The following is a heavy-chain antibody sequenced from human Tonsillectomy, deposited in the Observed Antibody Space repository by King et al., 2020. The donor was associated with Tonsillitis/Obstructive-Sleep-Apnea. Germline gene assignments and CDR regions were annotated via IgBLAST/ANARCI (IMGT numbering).Heavy chain of an antibody. J-gene: IGHJ4*02. CDR2: IYHSGST. CDR1: GASIRDNNW. D-gene: IGHD4-17*01. Sequence: QLQESGPGLVKPSGTLSLACAVSGASIRDNNWWSWVRQSPGRGLEWIGQIYHSGSTSYNPSLKSRVSISVDKSRNQFSLNLTSVTAADTAVYYCARSIRDYGDDYWGQGTLVSVSS. V-gene: IGHV4-4*02. CDR3: ARSIRDYGDDY.